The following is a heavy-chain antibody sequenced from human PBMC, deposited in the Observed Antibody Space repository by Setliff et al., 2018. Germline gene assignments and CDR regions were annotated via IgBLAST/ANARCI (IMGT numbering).Heavy chain of an antibody. Sequence: ASVKVSCKASGYTFTSYGISWVRQAPGQGLEWTGWISAYNGNTNYAQKLQGRVTMTTDTSTSTAYMELRSLRSDDTAVYYCARVVGSGGNGGHWYFDLWGRGTLVTVSS. J-gene: IGHJ2*01. V-gene: IGHV1-18*01. CDR1: GYTFTSYG. D-gene: IGHD2-15*01. CDR2: ISAYNGNT. CDR3: ARVVGSGGNGGHWYFDL.